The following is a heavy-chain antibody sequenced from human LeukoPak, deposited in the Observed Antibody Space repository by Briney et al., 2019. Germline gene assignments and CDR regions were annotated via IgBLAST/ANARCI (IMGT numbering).Heavy chain of an antibody. V-gene: IGHV5-51*01. CDR1: GYSFTTYW. CDR3: AREGTTGVYYDY. Sequence: GEPLKISCKGSGYSFTTYWIGWVLQMPGKGLEWMGIIYPGDSDTRYSPSLQGQVTISVDKSITTAYLQWSSLKASDSAMYYCAREGTTGVYYDYWGQGTLVTVSS. J-gene: IGHJ4*02. CDR2: IYPGDSDT. D-gene: IGHD1-7*01.